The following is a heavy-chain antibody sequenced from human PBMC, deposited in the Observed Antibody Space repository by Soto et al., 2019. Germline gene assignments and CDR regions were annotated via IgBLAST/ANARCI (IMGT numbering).Heavy chain of an antibody. V-gene: IGHV1-69*13. CDR2: IIPIFGTA. J-gene: IGHJ4*02. CDR3: ARAFIRNYYDSSGYYPQGFDY. Sequence: SVKVSCKASGGTFSSYAISWARQAPGQGXEWMGGIIPIFGTANYAQKFQGRVTITADESTSTAYMELSSLRSEDTAVYYCARAFIRNYYDSSGYYPQGFDYWGQGTLVTVS. CDR1: GGTFSSYA. D-gene: IGHD3-22*01.